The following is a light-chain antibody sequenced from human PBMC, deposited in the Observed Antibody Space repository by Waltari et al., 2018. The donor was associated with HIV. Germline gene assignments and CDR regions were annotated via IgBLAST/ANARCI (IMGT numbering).Light chain of an antibody. V-gene: IGLV3-21*02. J-gene: IGLJ2*01. Sequence: YVLTQPPSVSVAPGQTARITCGGDNIAGRKVHWHQQRPAQAPALVVFDDSNRPSGIPERFSGSISGNTATLIISRVEDGDEADYYCQVWDESNEQVVFGGGTRLTVL. CDR3: QVWDESNEQVV. CDR1: NIAGRK. CDR2: DDS.